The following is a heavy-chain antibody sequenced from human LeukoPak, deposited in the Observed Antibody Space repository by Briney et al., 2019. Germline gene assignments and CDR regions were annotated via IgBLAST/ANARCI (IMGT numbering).Heavy chain of an antibody. D-gene: IGHD3-22*01. J-gene: IGHJ4*02. CDR2: IYSGGST. CDR3: AGYSSFDC. Sequence: GGSLRLSGAASGFTVSNNYMSWVRQAPGKGLEWVSLIYSGGSTKYADSVKGRFTISRDNSRNTLYLEMNSLRAEDTAVYYCAGYSSFDCWGQGTLVTVSS. CDR1: GFTVSNNY. V-gene: IGHV3-53*01.